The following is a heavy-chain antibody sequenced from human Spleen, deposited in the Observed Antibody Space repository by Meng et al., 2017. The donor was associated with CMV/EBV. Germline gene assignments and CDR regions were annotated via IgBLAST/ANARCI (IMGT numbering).Heavy chain of an antibody. CDR1: GYTFIGYD. Sequence: ASVKVSCKASGYTFIGYDLHWVRQAPGQGLEWMGWINPSGGSTSYAQKFQGRVTMTRDTSTSTVYMELSSLRSEDTAVYYCARSLYYYDSSPFDPWGQGTLVTVSS. CDR2: INPSGGST. CDR3: ARSLYYYDSSPFDP. D-gene: IGHD3-22*01. V-gene: IGHV1-46*01. J-gene: IGHJ5*02.